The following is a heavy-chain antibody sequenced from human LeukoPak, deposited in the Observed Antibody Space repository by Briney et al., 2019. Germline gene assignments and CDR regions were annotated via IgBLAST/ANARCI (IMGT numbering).Heavy chain of an antibody. D-gene: IGHD3-10*02. CDR1: GFTFSSYE. J-gene: IGHJ6*04. Sequence: PGGSLRLSCVASGFTFSSYEMNWVRQAPGKGLEWVSYISSSGSTTYYADSVRGRFTISRDNAKNSLYLQMNSLRAEDTAVYYCAELGITMIGGVWGKGTTVTISS. CDR2: ISSSGSTT. CDR3: AELGITMIGGV. V-gene: IGHV3-48*03.